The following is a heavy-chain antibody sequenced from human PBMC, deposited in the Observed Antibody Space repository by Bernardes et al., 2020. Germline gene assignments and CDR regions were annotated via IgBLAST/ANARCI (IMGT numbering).Heavy chain of an antibody. CDR3: ARQSAFRIY. J-gene: IGHJ4*02. CDR2: IYAGDRT. D-gene: IGHD2-15*01. V-gene: IGHV3-53*01. Sequence: GGSLRLSCAASGFTVSSNYMSWVRQAPGKGLEWVSVIYAGDRTYYADSVKGRFTISRDNSKNTLYLQMNSLRAEDTAVYYCARQSAFRIYRGQGTLVTVSS. CDR1: GFTVSSNY.